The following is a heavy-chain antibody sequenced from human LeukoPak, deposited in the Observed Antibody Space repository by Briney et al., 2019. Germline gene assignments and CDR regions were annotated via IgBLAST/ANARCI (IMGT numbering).Heavy chain of an antibody. D-gene: IGHD3-22*01. CDR3: ARGAYYYDSSGYYYGDY. V-gene: IGHV1-18*04. J-gene: IGHJ4*02. CDR1: GYTFTSYY. CDR2: ISAYNGNT. Sequence: GASVKVSCKASGYTFTSYYMHWVRQAPGQGLEWMGWISAYNGNTNYAQKLQGRVTMTTDTSTSTAYMELRSLRSDDTAVYYCARGAYYYDSSGYYYGDYWGQGTLVTVSS.